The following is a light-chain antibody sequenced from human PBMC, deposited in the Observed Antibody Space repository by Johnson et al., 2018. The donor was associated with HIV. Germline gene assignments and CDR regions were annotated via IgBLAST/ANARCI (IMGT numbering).Light chain of an antibody. J-gene: IGLJ1*01. Sequence: QSVLTQPPSVSAAPGLKVTISCSGSSSNIGNNYVSWYQQLPGTAPKLLIYDNNKRPSGIPDRFSGSKSGTSATLGITGLQTGDEADYYCATWDSSLSAYVFGTATKVTVL. CDR1: SSNIGNNY. CDR3: ATWDSSLSAYV. V-gene: IGLV1-51*01. CDR2: DNN.